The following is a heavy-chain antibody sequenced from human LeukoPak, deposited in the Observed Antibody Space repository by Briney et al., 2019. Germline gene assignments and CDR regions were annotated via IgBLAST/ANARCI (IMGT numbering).Heavy chain of an antibody. CDR1: GFTFSSYA. CDR2: ISGSGGST. D-gene: IGHD7-27*01. J-gene: IGHJ6*02. V-gene: IGHV3-23*01. CDR3: AKPPPGAADYYYYGMDV. Sequence: QTGGSLRLSCAASGFTFSSYAMSWVRQAPGKGLEWVSAISGSGGSTYYADSVKGRFTISRDNSKNTLYLQMNSLRAEDTAVYYCAKPPPGAADYYYYGMDVWGQGTTVTVSS.